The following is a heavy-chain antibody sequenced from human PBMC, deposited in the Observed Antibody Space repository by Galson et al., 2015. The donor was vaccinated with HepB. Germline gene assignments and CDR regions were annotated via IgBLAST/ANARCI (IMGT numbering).Heavy chain of an antibody. CDR1: GFTFSSYV. V-gene: IGHV3-30*18. Sequence: SLRLSCAASGFTFSSYVMHWVRQTPGKGLEWVAVISYDVSNKYYADSVKGRFTISRDNSKNTLYLQMNSLRTEDTAVYYCAKARDPDSSGWFFDYRGQGTLVTVSS. J-gene: IGHJ4*02. CDR2: ISYDVSNK. CDR3: AKARDPDSSGWFFDY. D-gene: IGHD6-19*01.